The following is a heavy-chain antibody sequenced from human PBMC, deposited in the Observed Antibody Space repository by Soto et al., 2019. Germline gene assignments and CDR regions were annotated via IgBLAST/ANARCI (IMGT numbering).Heavy chain of an antibody. Sequence: GGSLRLSCAASGFTFSSYGMHWVRQAPGKGLEWVAVISYDGSNKYYADSVKGRFTISRDNSKNTLYLQMNSRRTEDTAVYYCAKHQGGVTYFYYGMAVCGQVTTVTVSS. V-gene: IGHV3-30*18. CDR1: GFTFSSYG. CDR2: ISYDGSNK. CDR3: AKHQGGVTYFYYGMAV. D-gene: IGHD3-3*01. J-gene: IGHJ6*02.